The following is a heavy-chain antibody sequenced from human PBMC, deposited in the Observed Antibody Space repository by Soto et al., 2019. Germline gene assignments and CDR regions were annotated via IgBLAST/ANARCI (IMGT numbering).Heavy chain of an antibody. J-gene: IGHJ5*02. CDR2: INHSGST. Sequence: PSETLSLTCAVYGGSFSGYYWSWIRQPPGKGLEWIGEINHSGSTNYNPSLKSRVTISVDTSKNQFSLKLSSVTAADTAVYYCARGSVLRRFYPWGQGTLVTVSS. CDR3: ARGSVLRRFYP. D-gene: IGHD2-8*01. CDR1: GGSFSGYY. V-gene: IGHV4-34*01.